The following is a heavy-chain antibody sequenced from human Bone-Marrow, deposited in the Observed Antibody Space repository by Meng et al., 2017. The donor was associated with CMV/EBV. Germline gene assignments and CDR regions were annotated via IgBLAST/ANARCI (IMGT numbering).Heavy chain of an antibody. D-gene: IGHD2-2*01. CDR2: IIPILGIA. CDR1: GGTFSSYA. Sequence: SVKVSCKPSGGTFSSYAISWVRQAPGQGLEWMGGIIPILGIANYAQKFQGRVTITADKSTSTAYMELSSLRSEDTAVYYCARGGYCSSTSCYGRRYYFDYWGQGTLVTVSS. CDR3: ARGGYCSSTSCYGRRYYFDY. V-gene: IGHV1-69*10. J-gene: IGHJ4*02.